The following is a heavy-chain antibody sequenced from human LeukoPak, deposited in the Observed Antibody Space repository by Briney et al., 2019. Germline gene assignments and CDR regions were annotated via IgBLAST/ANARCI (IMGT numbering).Heavy chain of an antibody. D-gene: IGHD4-17*01. CDR1: GFIFSKSW. J-gene: IGHJ5*02. CDR2: IYNDGSTT. CDR3: AREKDDHGDPGPLDA. Sequence: GRSLRLSCAASGFIFSKSWMHWVRHVPGKGLVWVARIYNDGSTTNYADSVKGRFTIPRDNAANTLFLQMSSLRAEDTAVYYCAREKDDHGDPGPLDAWGQGDLVTVSS. V-gene: IGHV3-74*01.